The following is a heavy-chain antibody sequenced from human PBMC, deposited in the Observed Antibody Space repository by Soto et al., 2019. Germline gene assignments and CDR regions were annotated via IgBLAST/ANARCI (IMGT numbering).Heavy chain of an antibody. CDR1: GGSISSGGYY. J-gene: IGHJ3*02. V-gene: IGHV4-31*03. D-gene: IGHD6-13*01. CDR2: IYYSGST. Sequence: QVQLQESGPGLVKPSQTLSLTCTVSGGSISSGGYYWSWIRQHPGKGLEWIGYIYYSGSTYYNPSLKSRVTIKVVTSKNHFPLRRRAVTAAVTAVYYCERDSRTGVAPAGSVGGDTFDIWGQGTTVTGSS. CDR3: ERDSRTGVAPAGSVGGDTFDI.